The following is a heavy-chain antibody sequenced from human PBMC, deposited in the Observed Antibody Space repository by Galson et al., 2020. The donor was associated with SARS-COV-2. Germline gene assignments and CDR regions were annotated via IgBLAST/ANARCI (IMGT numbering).Heavy chain of an antibody. CDR3: AGSSISRAFYY. CDR2: IYSGGST. J-gene: IGHJ4*02. CDR1: EFTVSSNY. Sequence: GGSLRLSCAASEFTVSSNYMSWVRQAPGRGLEWVSVIYSGGSTYYADSVKGRFTMSRDDSKNTMSLQMNSLRAEDTALYYCAGSSISRAFYYWGQGTLVTVSS. D-gene: IGHD2-2*01. V-gene: IGHV3-53*01.